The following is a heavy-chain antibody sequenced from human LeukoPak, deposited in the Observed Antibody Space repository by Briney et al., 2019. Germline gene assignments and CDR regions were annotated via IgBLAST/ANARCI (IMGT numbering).Heavy chain of an antibody. CDR2: ISGSSTTI. D-gene: IGHD2-15*01. CDR1: GFTFSSYS. V-gene: IGHV3-48*04. CDR3: AKDICGGSCYSRGDYYYGMDV. Sequence: PGGSLRLSCAASGFTFSSYSMNWVRQAPGKGLEWISYISGSSTTIYYADSVKGRFTISRDNAKNSLYLQMNSLRAEDTALYYCAKDICGGSCYSRGDYYYGMDVWGQGTTVTVSS. J-gene: IGHJ6*02.